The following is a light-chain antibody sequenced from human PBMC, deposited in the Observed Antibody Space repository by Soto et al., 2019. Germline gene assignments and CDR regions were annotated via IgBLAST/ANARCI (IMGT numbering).Light chain of an antibody. V-gene: IGKV3D-20*01. CDR3: PHYRSPPYC. CDR1: QSVSSSY. Sequence: EIVLTQSPATLSLSPGERATLSCGASQSVSSSYLAWYQQKPGLAPRLLIYDASSRATGIPDRFSGSRSGTNLPLTLSRRQPEGFADYYPPHYRSPPYCIGQGPKREIK. CDR2: DAS. J-gene: IGKJ2*01.